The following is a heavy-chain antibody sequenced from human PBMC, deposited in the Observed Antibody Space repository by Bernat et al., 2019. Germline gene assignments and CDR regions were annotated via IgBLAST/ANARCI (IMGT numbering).Heavy chain of an antibody. CDR3: ARDQVPAAIPDYYYYGMDV. CDR2: IYYSGST. D-gene: IGHD2-2*02. J-gene: IGHJ6*02. CDR1: GGSISSSSYY. Sequence: QLQLQESGPGLVKPSETLSLTCTVSGGSISSSSYYWGWIRQPPGKGLEWIGSIYYSGSTYYNPSLKSRVPIYVDTSKNQFSLTLSSVTAADTAVYYCARDQVPAAIPDYYYYGMDVWGQGTTVTVSS. V-gene: IGHV4-39*02.